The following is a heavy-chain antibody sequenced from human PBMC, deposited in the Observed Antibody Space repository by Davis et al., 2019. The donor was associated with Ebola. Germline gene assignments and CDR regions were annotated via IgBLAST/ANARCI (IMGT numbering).Heavy chain of an antibody. CDR3: ARDLTMVRGVIITLPHFDY. CDR2: IYSSGST. D-gene: IGHD3-10*01. J-gene: IGHJ4*02. V-gene: IGHV4-4*08. CDR1: GGSISSNY. Sequence: MPSETLSLTCIVSGGSISSNYWSWIRQPPGKGLEWVGYIYSSGSTNYNPSLKSRVTISVDTSKNQFSLKLSSVTAADTAVYYCARDLTMVRGVIITLPHFDYWGQGTLVTVSS.